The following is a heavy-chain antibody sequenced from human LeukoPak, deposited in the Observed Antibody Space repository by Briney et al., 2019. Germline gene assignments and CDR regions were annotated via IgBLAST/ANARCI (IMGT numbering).Heavy chain of an antibody. D-gene: IGHD3-10*01. J-gene: IGHJ4*02. CDR1: GFSLDDYG. V-gene: IGHV3-20*04. CDR2: INWNGGST. Sequence: GVSLRLSCAASGFSLDDYGMSWVRQAPGQGLEWVSGINWNGGSTGYADSVKGRFTISRDNAKNSLYLQMSSLRAEDTALYYCARGFLADLSMVWVDYWGQGTLVTVSS. CDR3: ARGFLADLSMVWVDY.